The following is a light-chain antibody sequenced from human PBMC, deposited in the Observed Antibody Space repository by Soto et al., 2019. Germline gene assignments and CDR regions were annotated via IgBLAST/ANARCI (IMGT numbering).Light chain of an antibody. J-gene: IGLJ3*02. V-gene: IGLV2-11*01. Sequence: QSALTQPRSVSGSPGQSVTISCTGTSSDVGGYNYVSWYQQHPGKAPKLMIYYVSKRPSGVPDRFSGSKSGNTASLTISGLQAEDVADYYCSSYAGSYTWVFGGGTKLTVL. CDR2: YVS. CDR3: SSYAGSYTWV. CDR1: SSDVGGYNY.